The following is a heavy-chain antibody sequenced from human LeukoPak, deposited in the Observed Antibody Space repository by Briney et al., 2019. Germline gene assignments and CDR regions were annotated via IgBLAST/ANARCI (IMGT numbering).Heavy chain of an antibody. V-gene: IGHV1-8*01. J-gene: IGHJ4*02. Sequence: ASVKVSCKASGYTFTSYDINWVRQATGQGLEWMGWVNPNSGNTGYAQKFQGRVTMTRDTSISTAYTELSSLRSEDTAVYYCARGRFRWELEIRDFDYWGQGTLVTVSS. CDR3: ARGRFRWELEIRDFDY. CDR2: VNPNSGNT. CDR1: GYTFTSYD. D-gene: IGHD1-26*01.